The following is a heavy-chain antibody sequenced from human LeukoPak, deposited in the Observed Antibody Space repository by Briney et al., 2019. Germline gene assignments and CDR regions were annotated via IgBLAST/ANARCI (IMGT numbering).Heavy chain of an antibody. D-gene: IGHD2-15*01. Sequence: GRSLRLSCAASGFTFSSYGMHWVRQAPGKGLEWVAVISYDGSNKYYADSVKGRFTISRDNSKNTLYLQMNSLRAEDTAVYYCARGGPIYCSGDSCYPGDYWGQGTLVTVSS. CDR1: GFTFSSYG. CDR2: ISYDGSNK. V-gene: IGHV3-30*03. CDR3: ARGGPIYCSGDSCYPGDY. J-gene: IGHJ4*02.